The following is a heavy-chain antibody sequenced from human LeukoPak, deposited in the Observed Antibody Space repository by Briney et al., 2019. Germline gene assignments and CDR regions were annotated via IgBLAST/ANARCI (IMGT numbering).Heavy chain of an antibody. CDR1: GYTLTELS. CDR3: ATLRFGEFTFDY. J-gene: IGHJ4*02. D-gene: IGHD3-10*01. CDR2: FDPEDGGT. Sequence: EASVKVSCKVSGYTLTELSMHWVRQAPGKGLEWMGGFDPEDGGTIYAQKFQGRVTMTEDTSTDTAYMELSSLRSEDTAVYYCATLRFGEFTFDYWGQGTLVTVSS. V-gene: IGHV1-24*01.